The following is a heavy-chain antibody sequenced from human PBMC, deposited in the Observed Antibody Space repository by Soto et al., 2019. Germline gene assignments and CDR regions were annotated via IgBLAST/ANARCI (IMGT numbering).Heavy chain of an antibody. D-gene: IGHD6-13*01. J-gene: IGHJ4*02. Sequence: PGESLKISCKASGYSFTSYWVVWVRQLPGKGLEYMGRIDPSDSYTDYSPSFQGHVTFSADKSITTASLHWNSLKEADTGIYYCARISGTAAVRRGEYWGQETQVTVSS. CDR1: GYSFTSYW. CDR2: IDPSDSYT. CDR3: ARISGTAAVRRGEY. V-gene: IGHV5-10-1*01.